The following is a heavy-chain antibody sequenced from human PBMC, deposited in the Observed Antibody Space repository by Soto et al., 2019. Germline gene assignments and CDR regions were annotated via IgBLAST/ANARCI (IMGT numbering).Heavy chain of an antibody. D-gene: IGHD6-6*01. J-gene: IGHJ3*02. Sequence: QMPGKGLEWMGLIYPGDSDTRYSPSFQGQVTISADKSISTAYLQWSSLKASDTAMYYCATGIKYSSSSDAFDIWGQGTMVTVSS. CDR3: ATGIKYSSSSDAFDI. V-gene: IGHV5-51*01. CDR2: IYPGDSDT.